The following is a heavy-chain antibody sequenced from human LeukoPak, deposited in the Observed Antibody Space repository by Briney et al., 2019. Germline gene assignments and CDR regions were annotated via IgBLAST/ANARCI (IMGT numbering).Heavy chain of an antibody. CDR1: GFTAGYNY. J-gene: IGHJ4*02. CDR2: IYRGDT. V-gene: IGHV3-53*01. CDR3: ASYYCSSGSCYFDT. Sequence: GGSLRLSCAVSGFTAGYNYMSWVSQAPGKGLEWVSVIYRGDTYYADSVKGRFTISRDDSKNTVFLQMNRLRADDTAVYFCASYYCSSGSCYFDTWGQGTLVAVSS. D-gene: IGHD2-15*01.